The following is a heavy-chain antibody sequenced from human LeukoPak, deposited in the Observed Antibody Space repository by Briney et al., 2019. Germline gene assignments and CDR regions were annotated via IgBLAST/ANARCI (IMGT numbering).Heavy chain of an antibody. V-gene: IGHV1-18*01. CDR3: ARDPPYCGGDCYQNY. J-gene: IGHJ4*02. Sequence: GASVKVSCKASGYSFTSYGISWVRQAPGQGLEWMGWISAYNGNTNYAQKLQGRVTMTTDTSTSTAYMELRSLRSDDTAVYYCARDPPYCGGDCYQNYWGQGTLVTVSS. CDR1: GYSFTSYG. D-gene: IGHD2-21*02. CDR2: ISAYNGNT.